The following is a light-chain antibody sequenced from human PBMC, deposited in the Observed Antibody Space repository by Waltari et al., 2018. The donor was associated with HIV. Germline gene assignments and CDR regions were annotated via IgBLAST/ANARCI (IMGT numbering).Light chain of an antibody. CDR2: DNT. J-gene: IGLJ2*01. V-gene: IGLV1-44*01. CDR1: RSNIGSNP. Sequence: PPSASGTPGQRVTISCSGRRSNIGSNPVSWYQQLPGTAPKLLISDNTQRPSGVPDRFSGSKSGTSASLAISGLQSEDEGDYYCAAWDDSLDGLFGGGTKLTV. CDR3: AAWDDSLDGL.